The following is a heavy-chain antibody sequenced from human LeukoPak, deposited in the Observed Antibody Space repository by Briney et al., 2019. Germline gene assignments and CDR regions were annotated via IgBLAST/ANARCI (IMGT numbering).Heavy chain of an antibody. J-gene: IGHJ6*02. CDR1: GYSFTSSW. Sequence: GESLKISCQASGYSFTSSWTGWARQMPGKGLEWMAIINPGDSDTRYSPSFQGQVTISADKSISTVYLQWGSLKASDTAMYYCARRSANSYGMDVWGQGTTVTVSS. V-gene: IGHV5-51*01. CDR3: ARRSANSYGMDV. CDR2: INPGDSDT.